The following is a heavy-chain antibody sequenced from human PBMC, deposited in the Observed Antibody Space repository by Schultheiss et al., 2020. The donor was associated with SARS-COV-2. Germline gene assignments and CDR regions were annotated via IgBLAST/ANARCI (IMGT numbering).Heavy chain of an antibody. Sequence: GESLKISCTASGVSLSDYSMNWVRQAPGKGLEWLAYIHSRLSPTFYADSVKGRFTISKDNAKNSLYLQMNSLTDEDTAVYYCASHIRSNWFDDWGQGTLVTVSS. CDR2: IHSRLSPT. J-gene: IGHJ5*02. CDR1: GVSLSDYS. D-gene: IGHD3-3*02. V-gene: IGHV3-48*02. CDR3: ASHIRSNWFDD.